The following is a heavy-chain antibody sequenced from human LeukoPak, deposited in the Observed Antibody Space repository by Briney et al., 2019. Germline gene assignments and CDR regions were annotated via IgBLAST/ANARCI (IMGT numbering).Heavy chain of an antibody. D-gene: IGHD1/OR15-1a*01. CDR1: GFTFNTYS. Sequence: GGSLRLSCAASGFTFNTYSMNWVRQAPGKGLEWVSAITGSGSNTYYADSVKGRFTISRDNSKNTLYLQMNSMRADDTAVYYCARRTALEQYFDYWGQGTLVTVSS. J-gene: IGHJ4*02. CDR2: ITGSGSNT. CDR3: ARRTALEQYFDY. V-gene: IGHV3-23*01.